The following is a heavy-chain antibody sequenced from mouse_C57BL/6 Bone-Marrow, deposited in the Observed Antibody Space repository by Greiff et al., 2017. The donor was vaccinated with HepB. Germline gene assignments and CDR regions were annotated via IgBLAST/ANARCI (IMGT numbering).Heavy chain of an antibody. CDR1: GFNIKDYY. CDR3: TTYYSKSGYAMDY. Sequence: EVQLQQSGAELVRPGASVKLSCTASGFNIKDYYMHWVKQRPEQGLEWIGRIDPEDGDTEYAPKFQGKATMTADTTSNTAYLQLSSLTSEDTAVYYCTTYYSKSGYAMDYWGQGTSVTVSS. D-gene: IGHD2-5*01. CDR2: IDPEDGDT. J-gene: IGHJ4*01. V-gene: IGHV14-1*01.